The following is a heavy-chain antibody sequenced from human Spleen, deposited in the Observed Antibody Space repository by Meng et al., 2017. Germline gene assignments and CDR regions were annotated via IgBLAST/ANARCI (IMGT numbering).Heavy chain of an antibody. D-gene: IGHD3-22*01. CDR1: GGSISSGDYY. CDR2: FYYSRRS. V-gene: IGHV4-30-4*01. CDR3: AGLPRDSSAGNWFDP. Sequence: QVQLQESGPGLVKPSQTLSLTCTVSGGSISSGDYYWSWIRQPPGKGLEWIAYFYYSRRSYYNPSLKSRVTISVDTSKNQFSLNLSSVTAADTAMYYCAGLPRDSSAGNWFDPWGQGTLVTVSS. J-gene: IGHJ5*02.